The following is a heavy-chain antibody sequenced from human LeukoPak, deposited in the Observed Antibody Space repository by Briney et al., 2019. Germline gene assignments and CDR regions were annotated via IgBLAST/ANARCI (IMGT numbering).Heavy chain of an antibody. CDR3: ARADSGSYHYFDY. Sequence: GGSLRLSCAASGFTFSSYAMHWVRQAPGKGLEWVAVISYDGSNKYYADSVKGRFTISRDNSKNTLYLQMNSLRAKDTAVYYCARADSGSYHYFDYWGQGTLVTVSS. V-gene: IGHV3-30-3*01. CDR2: ISYDGSNK. CDR1: GFTFSSYA. D-gene: IGHD1-26*01. J-gene: IGHJ4*02.